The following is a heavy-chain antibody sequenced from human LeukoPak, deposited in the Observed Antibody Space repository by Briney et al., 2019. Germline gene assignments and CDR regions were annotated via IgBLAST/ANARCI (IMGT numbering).Heavy chain of an antibody. D-gene: IGHD3-3*01. CDR3: ARDRVVNPTYYDFWSGSDV. CDR1: GGSISSYY. CDR2: IYCSGST. Sequence: SETLSLTCTVSGGSISSYYWSWIRQPPGKGLEWIGYIYCSGSTNYNPSLKSRVTISVDTSKNQFSLKLSSVTAADTAVYYCARDRVVNPTYYDFWSGSDVWGQGTTVTVSS. V-gene: IGHV4-59*12. J-gene: IGHJ6*02.